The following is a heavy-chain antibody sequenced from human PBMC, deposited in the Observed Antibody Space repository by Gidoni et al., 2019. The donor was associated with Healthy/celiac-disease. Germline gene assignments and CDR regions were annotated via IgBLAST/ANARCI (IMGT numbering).Heavy chain of an antibody. CDR1: GFTFSNAW. D-gene: IGHD3-10*01. J-gene: IGHJ4*02. CDR2: IKSKTDGETT. Sequence: EVQLVESGGGLVKPGGSLRLSCAASGFTFSNAWMSWVRQAPGKGLEWVVRIKSKTDGETTDYAAPVKGRFTISRDDSKNTLYLQMNSLKTEDTAVYYCTLRYYYGSGSYLSWGQGTLVTVSS. CDR3: TLRYYYGSGSYLS. V-gene: IGHV3-15*01.